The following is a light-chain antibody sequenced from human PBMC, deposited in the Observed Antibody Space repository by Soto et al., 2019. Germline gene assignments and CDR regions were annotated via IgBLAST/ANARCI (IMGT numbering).Light chain of an antibody. CDR2: DVS. Sequence: QCARTQARSVSGAPRHAGRISCTGTSTDVGGYNYVSWYQQHPGKVPKLMLYDVSKRPSGVPDRFSGSKSGNTASLTISGLQAEDEADYYCCSYAGRDTPYVFGSGTKVTVL. CDR1: STDVGGYNY. CDR3: CSYAGRDTPYV. J-gene: IGLJ1*01. V-gene: IGLV2-11*01.